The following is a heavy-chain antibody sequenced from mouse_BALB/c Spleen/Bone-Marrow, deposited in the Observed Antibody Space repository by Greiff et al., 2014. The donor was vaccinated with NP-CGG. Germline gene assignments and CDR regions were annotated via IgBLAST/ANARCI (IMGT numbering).Heavy chain of an antibody. Sequence: QVQLKESGAELAKPGASVKMSCKASGYTLTSYWMHWVKQRPGQGLEWIGYINPSSGYTEFNQRFKDKATLTADRSSSTAYMQLSSLTSEDSAVYYCARGYYVMDYWSQGTSVTVSS. CDR2: INPSSGYT. J-gene: IGHJ4*01. CDR3: ARGYYVMDY. V-gene: IGHV1-7*01. CDR1: GYTLTSYW.